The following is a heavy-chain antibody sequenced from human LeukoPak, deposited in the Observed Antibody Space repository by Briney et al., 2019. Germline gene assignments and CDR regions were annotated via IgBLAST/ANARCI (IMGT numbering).Heavy chain of an antibody. CDR1: GSTFSSYS. V-gene: IGHV3-21*01. D-gene: IGHD3-10*01. Sequence: PGGSLRLSCAASGSTFSSYSMNWVRQAPGKGLEWVSSISSSSSYIHYADSVKGRFTISRDNAKNSLYLQMNSLRAEDTAVYYCARDLGITMVRGGAFDIWGQGTMVTVSS. J-gene: IGHJ3*02. CDR3: ARDLGITMVRGGAFDI. CDR2: ISSSSSYI.